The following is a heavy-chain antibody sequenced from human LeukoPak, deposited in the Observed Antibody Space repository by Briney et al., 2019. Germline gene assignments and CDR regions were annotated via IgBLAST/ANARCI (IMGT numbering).Heavy chain of an antibody. D-gene: IGHD3-10*01. CDR3: ARDYYGDDL. CDR1: GLIFSNHE. J-gene: IGHJ5*02. CDR2: ISMNGDVQ. Sequence: GGSLTLSCTASGLIFSNHEMTWVRQAPGKGLEWISYISMNGDVQLYSDSVKGRFTISRDDSETSLYLQMNRLRAEDTAVYFCARDYYGDDLWGEGTLVTVSS. V-gene: IGHV3-48*03.